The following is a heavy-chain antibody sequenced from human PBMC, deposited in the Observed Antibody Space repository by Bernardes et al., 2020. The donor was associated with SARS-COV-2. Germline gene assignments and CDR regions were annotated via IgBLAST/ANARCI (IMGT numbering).Heavy chain of an antibody. V-gene: IGHV3-23*01. J-gene: IGHJ1*01. D-gene: IGHD2-2*02. CDR2: ISGSGGST. CDR3: AKCPILLYGFSEYFQH. Sequence: GGSLRLSCAASGFTFSSYAMSWVRQAPGKGLEWVSAISGSGGSTYYADSVKGRFTISRDNSKNTLYLQMNSLRAEDTAVYYCAKCPILLYGFSEYFQHWGQGTLVTVSS. CDR1: GFTFSSYA.